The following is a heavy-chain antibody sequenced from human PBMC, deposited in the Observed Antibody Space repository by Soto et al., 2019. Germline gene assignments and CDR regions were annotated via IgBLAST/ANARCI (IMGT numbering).Heavy chain of an antibody. V-gene: IGHV3-23*01. Sequence: GGSLRLSCAASGFTFSSYAMSWVRQAPGKGLEWVSAISGSGGSTYYADSVKGRFTISRDNSKNTLYLQMNSLRAEDTAVYYCANDGTIVGATHFDYWGQGTLVTVSS. J-gene: IGHJ4*02. CDR2: ISGSGGST. CDR3: ANDGTIVGATHFDY. D-gene: IGHD1-26*01. CDR1: GFTFSSYA.